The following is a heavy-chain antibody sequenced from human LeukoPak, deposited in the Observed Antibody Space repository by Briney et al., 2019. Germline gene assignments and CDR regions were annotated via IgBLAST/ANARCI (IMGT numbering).Heavy chain of an antibody. CDR2: INHSGST. CDR1: GGSFSCYY. J-gene: IGHJ5*02. Sequence: SETLSLTCAVYGGSFSCYYWSWIRQPPGKGLEWIGEINHSGSTNYNPSLKSRVTISEDTSKNQFSLKLSSVTAADTAVYYCARGYYDSSGYSNWFDPWGQGTLVTVSS. D-gene: IGHD3-22*01. CDR3: ARGYYDSSGYSNWFDP. V-gene: IGHV4-34*01.